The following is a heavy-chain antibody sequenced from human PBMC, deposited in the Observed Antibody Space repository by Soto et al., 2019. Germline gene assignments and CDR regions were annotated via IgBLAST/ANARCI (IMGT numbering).Heavy chain of an antibody. V-gene: IGHV4-39*01. CDR1: GGSIGSSSYY. CDR2: IYYSGST. J-gene: IGHJ5*02. D-gene: IGHD6-19*01. CDR3: ARQRIAVAEFDP. Sequence: SETLSLTCTVSGGSIGSSSYYWGWIRQPPGKGLEWIGSIYYSGSTYYNPSLKSRVTISVDTSKNQFSLKLSSVTAADTAVYYCARQRIAVAEFDPWGQGTLVTVSS.